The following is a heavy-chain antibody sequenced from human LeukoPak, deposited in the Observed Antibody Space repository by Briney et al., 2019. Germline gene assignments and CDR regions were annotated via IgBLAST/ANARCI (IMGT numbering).Heavy chain of an antibody. CDR1: GGSISSYY. Sequence: PSETLSLTCTASGGSISSYYWSWIRQPAWKGLEWIGRIYSSGSTNYNPSLKSRVTMSVDTSKNQFSLKLSSVTAADTAVYYCARGRTAMVTNWGQGTLVTVSS. CDR3: ARGRTAMVTN. D-gene: IGHD5-18*01. CDR2: IYSSGST. J-gene: IGHJ4*02. V-gene: IGHV4-4*07.